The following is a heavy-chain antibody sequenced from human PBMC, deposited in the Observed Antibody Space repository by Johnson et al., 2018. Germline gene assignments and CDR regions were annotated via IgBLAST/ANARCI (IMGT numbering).Heavy chain of an antibody. V-gene: IGHV3-30*18. D-gene: IGHD1-26*01. Sequence: QLVESGGGVVQPGRSLRLSCAASGFTFSNYGMHWVRQAPGKGLEWVAVVSYDGSNKYYADSVKGRFTISRDNSKNTRYLQMSSLRAEDTAVYFCAKDRLSGTYLSSTFDIWGQGTMVTVSS. CDR1: GFTFSNYG. CDR3: AKDRLSGTYLSSTFDI. CDR2: VSYDGSNK. J-gene: IGHJ3*02.